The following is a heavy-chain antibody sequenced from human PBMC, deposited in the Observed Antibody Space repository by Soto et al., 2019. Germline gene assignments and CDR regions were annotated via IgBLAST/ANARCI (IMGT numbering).Heavy chain of an antibody. D-gene: IGHD3-10*01. J-gene: IGHJ5*02. Sequence: KPSETLSLTCTVSGGSISGGGYYWSWIRQFPGKGLEWIGYIYYSGSTYYNPSLKSRVTISVDTSKNQFSLKLGSVTAADTAVYYCAAQLRGFGESRYNWFDPWGQGTLVTVPA. CDR3: AAQLRGFGESRYNWFDP. CDR1: GGSISGGGYY. CDR2: IYYSGST. V-gene: IGHV4-31*03.